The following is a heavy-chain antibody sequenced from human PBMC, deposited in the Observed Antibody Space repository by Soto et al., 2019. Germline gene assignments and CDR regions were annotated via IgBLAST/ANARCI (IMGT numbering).Heavy chain of an antibody. CDR3: ARNLFDSRGYPPEV. J-gene: IGHJ4*02. Sequence: SETLSLTCTISGVSISSGKWWSWVRQPPGEGLEWIGEIFHTGNTDYKPSLKSRVSILVDRSKNQFSLNLDSVTAADTAVYYCARNLFDSRGYPPEVWGQGILVTVSS. D-gene: IGHD3-22*01. CDR1: GVSISSGKW. V-gene: IGHV4-4*02. CDR2: IFHTGNT.